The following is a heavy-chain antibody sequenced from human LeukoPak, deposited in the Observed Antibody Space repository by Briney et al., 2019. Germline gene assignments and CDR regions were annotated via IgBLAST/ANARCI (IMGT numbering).Heavy chain of an antibody. J-gene: IGHJ4*02. V-gene: IGHV4-59*05. Sequence: SSETLSLTCTVSGGSISSYYWSWIRQPPGKGLEWIGSIYYSGSTYYNPSLKSRVTISVDTSKNQFSLKLSSVTAADTAVYYCARLDSEYDYWGQGTLVTVSS. CDR3: ARLDSEYDY. CDR1: GGSISSYY. CDR2: IYYSGST. D-gene: IGHD2/OR15-2a*01.